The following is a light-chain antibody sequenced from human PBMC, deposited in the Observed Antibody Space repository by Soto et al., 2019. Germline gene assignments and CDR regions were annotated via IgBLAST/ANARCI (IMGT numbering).Light chain of an antibody. Sequence: QSVLTQPPSASGTPGQRVTTSCSGSSSNIGSNTVNWYQQLPGTAPKHLIYSNNQRPSGVPDRFSGSKSGTSASLAISGLQSEDESDYYCAAWDDSLNGSVVFGGGTKLTVL. V-gene: IGLV1-44*01. CDR1: SSNIGSNT. CDR3: AAWDDSLNGSVV. J-gene: IGLJ2*01. CDR2: SNN.